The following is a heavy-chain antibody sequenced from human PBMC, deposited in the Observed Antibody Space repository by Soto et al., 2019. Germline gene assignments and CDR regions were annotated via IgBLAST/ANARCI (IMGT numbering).Heavy chain of an antibody. CDR1: GGSISSSSYY. CDR3: ARRGLGASIYYYYGMDV. CDR2: IYYSGST. D-gene: IGHD1-26*01. Sequence: LSLTCTVSGGSISSSSYYWGWIRQPPGKGLEWIGSIYYSGSTYYNPSLKSRVTISVDTSKNQFSLKLSSVTAADTAVYYCARRGLGASIYYYYGMDVWGQGTTVTVSS. V-gene: IGHV4-39*01. J-gene: IGHJ6*02.